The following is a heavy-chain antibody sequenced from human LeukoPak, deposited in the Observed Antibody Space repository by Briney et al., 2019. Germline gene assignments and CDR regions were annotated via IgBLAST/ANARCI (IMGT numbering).Heavy chain of an antibody. J-gene: IGHJ4*02. Sequence: ASVKVSCKASGYTFTGYYMHWVRQAPGQGLEWMGIINPSGGSTSYAQKFQGRVTMTRDTSTSTVYMELSSLRSEDTAVYYCARNSGSYLFDYWGQGTLVTASS. CDR2: INPSGGST. V-gene: IGHV1-46*03. CDR1: GYTFTGYY. CDR3: ARNSGSYLFDY. D-gene: IGHD1-26*01.